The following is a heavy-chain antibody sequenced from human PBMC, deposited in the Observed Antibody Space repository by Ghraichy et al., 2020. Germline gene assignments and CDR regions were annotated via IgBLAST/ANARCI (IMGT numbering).Heavy chain of an antibody. CDR2: ISCSGGST. CDR3: AKIPYCGGDCYLDAFDI. Sequence: GGSLRLSCAASGFTFSNYALSWVRQAPGKGLEWVSTISCSGGSTYYADSVKGRFTISRDNSKNTLYLQMNSLRAEDTAVYYCAKIPYCGGDCYLDAFDIWGQGTMVTVSS. D-gene: IGHD2-21*02. CDR1: GFTFSNYA. V-gene: IGHV3-23*01. J-gene: IGHJ3*02.